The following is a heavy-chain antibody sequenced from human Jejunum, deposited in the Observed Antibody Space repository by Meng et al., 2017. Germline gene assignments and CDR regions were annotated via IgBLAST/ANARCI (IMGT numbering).Heavy chain of an antibody. CDR2: IYHSGTT. V-gene: IGHV4-38-2*02. D-gene: IGHD1-26*01. Sequence: SETLSLTCTVSGYSISSGYYWGWIRQPPGKGLEWIGRIYHSGTTYYNPSLKSRVTISVDTSKNQFSLKLSSVTAADTAVYYCARLSGTYYFDYWGQGKLVNGAS. CDR1: GYSISSGYY. CDR3: ARLSGTYYFDY. J-gene: IGHJ4*02.